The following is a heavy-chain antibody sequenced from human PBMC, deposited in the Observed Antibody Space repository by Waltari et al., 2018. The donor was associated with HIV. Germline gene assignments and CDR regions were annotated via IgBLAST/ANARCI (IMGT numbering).Heavy chain of an antibody. V-gene: IGHV1-2*06. D-gene: IGHD3-22*01. Sequence: QGQMAPSGTEVKNPGASVKVYCKASGYTSNDHDIPWMRQAPGQGLECRGRINPKSGVTHYAQKFQDRVTVTRDTSITTAYMELSSLRSDDTARYFCFYYSNTESYGLDVWGQGTTVTVSS. J-gene: IGHJ6*02. CDR2: INPKSGVT. CDR3: FYYSNTESYGLDV. CDR1: GYTSNDHD.